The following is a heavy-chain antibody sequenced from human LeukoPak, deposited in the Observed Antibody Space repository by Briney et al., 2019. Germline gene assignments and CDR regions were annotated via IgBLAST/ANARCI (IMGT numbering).Heavy chain of an antibody. D-gene: IGHD1-1*01. Sequence: SETLSLTCAVYGASFSGYYWSWIRQPPGKWREWIGEINHSGSTNYNPSLKSRVTISVDTSKNQFSLKLSSVTAADTAVYYCASNRRRYWYFDLWGRGTLVTVSS. V-gene: IGHV4-34*01. CDR2: INHSGST. J-gene: IGHJ2*01. CDR1: GASFSGYY. CDR3: ASNRRRYWYFDL.